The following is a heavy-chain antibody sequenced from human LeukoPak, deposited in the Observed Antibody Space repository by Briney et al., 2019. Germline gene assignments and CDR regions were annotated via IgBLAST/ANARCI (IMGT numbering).Heavy chain of an antibody. CDR3: ARSPFGEALGWFDP. D-gene: IGHD3-10*01. V-gene: IGHV3-30*03. CDR1: GFTFSSYG. J-gene: IGHJ5*02. CDR2: ISYDGSNK. Sequence: GRSLRLSCAASGFTFSSYGMHWVRQAPGKGLEWVAVISYDGSNKYYADSVKGRFTISRDNSKNTLYLQMNSLRADDTAVYYCARSPFGEALGWFDPWGQGTLVTVSS.